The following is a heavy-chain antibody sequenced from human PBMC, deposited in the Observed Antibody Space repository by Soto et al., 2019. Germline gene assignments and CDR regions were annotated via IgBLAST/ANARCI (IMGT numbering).Heavy chain of an antibody. V-gene: IGHV5-51*01. CDR2: IYPGDSDT. CDR1: GYSFTSYW. Sequence: GESLKISCKGSGYSFTSYWIGWVRQMPGKGLEWMGIIYPGDSDTRYSSSFQGQVTISADKSISTAYLQWSSLKASDTAMYYCARLYGRNTYYDFWSGYYQASAFDIWGQGTMVTVS. CDR3: ARLYGRNTYYDFWSGYYQASAFDI. J-gene: IGHJ3*02. D-gene: IGHD3-3*01.